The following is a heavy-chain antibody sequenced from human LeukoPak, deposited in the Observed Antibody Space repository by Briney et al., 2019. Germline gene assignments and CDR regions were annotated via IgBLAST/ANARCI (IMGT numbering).Heavy chain of an antibody. CDR3: ARDGTPMIVVVTEIDY. Sequence: PGRSLRLSCAASGFTFSSYGMHWVRQAPGKGLEWVAVIWYDGSNKYYADSVKGRFTISRDNSKNTLYLQMNSLRAEDTAVYYCARDGTPMIVVVTEIDYSGQGTLVTVSS. J-gene: IGHJ4*02. CDR2: IWYDGSNK. V-gene: IGHV3-33*01. D-gene: IGHD3-22*01. CDR1: GFTFSSYG.